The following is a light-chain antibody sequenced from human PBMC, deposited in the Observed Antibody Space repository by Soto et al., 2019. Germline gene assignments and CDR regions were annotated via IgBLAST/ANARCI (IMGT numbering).Light chain of an antibody. CDR1: QSISSY. V-gene: IGKV1-39*01. CDR3: QQSYSTPRT. Sequence: DIQMTQSPSSLSASVGDRAIITCRASQSISSYLNWYQQKPGKAPKLLIYAASSLQSGVPSRFSGSVSGTDFTLTISSLQPEDFATYYCQQSYSTPRTFGQGTKVDIK. CDR2: AAS. J-gene: IGKJ1*01.